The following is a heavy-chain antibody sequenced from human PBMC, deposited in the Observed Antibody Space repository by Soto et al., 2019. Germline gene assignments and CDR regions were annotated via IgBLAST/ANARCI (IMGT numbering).Heavy chain of an antibody. J-gene: IGHJ5*02. CDR3: ARDSSGWLYGWFDP. Sequence: GGSLRLSCAASGFTFSSYAMSWVRQAPGKGLEWVSAISGSGGSTYYADSVKGRFTISRDNSMNTLYLQMNSLRAEDTAVYYCARDSSGWLYGWFDPWGQGTLVTVSS. CDR1: GFTFSSYA. D-gene: IGHD6-19*01. CDR2: ISGSGGST. V-gene: IGHV3-23*01.